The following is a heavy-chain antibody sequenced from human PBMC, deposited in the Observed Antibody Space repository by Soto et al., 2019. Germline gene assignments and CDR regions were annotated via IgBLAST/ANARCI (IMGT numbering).Heavy chain of an antibody. CDR3: ARLSRPNYYDTSGFLPDNWFDP. Sequence: QVQLVQSGAEVKKPGSSMKVSCKASGGTFNSYDINWVRQAPGQGLEWMGGIIPIVETPKYAQKFQGRVTITADESTNTVDMELSSLRSEDTAMYYCARLSRPNYYDTSGFLPDNWFDPWCQGNLVTVSS. J-gene: IGHJ5*02. CDR2: IIPIVETP. D-gene: IGHD3-22*01. CDR1: GGTFNSYD. V-gene: IGHV1-69*01.